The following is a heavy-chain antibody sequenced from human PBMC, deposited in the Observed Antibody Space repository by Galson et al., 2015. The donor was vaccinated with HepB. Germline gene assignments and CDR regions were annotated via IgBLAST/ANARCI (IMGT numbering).Heavy chain of an antibody. J-gene: IGHJ3*02. D-gene: IGHD3-10*01. CDR1: GFSLSTSAMG. CDR2: ISGDDDK. CDR3: VHFTFWFGLPDAFDI. V-gene: IGHV2-5*08. Sequence: PALVKPTQTLTLTCTFFGFSLSTSAMGVGWIRQPPGKALEWLALISGDDDKRYSPSLKSRLTITKDTSKNQVVLTMTNMDPVDRGTYYCVHFTFWFGLPDAFDIWGQGTMVTVSS.